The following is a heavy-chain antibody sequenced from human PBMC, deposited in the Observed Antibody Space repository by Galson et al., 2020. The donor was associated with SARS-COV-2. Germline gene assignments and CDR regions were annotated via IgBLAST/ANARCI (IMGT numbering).Heavy chain of an antibody. CDR1: GGSISSHY. CDR3: ARQTRRWLQPTPDAFDI. CDR2: IYYSGST. D-gene: IGHD5-12*01. V-gene: IGHV4-59*11. Sequence: LETLSLTCTVSGGSISSHYWSWIRQPPGKGLEWIGYIYYSGSTNYNPSLKSRVTISVDTSKNQFSLKLSSVTAADTAVYYCARQTRRWLQPTPDAFDIWGQGTMVTVSS. J-gene: IGHJ3*02.